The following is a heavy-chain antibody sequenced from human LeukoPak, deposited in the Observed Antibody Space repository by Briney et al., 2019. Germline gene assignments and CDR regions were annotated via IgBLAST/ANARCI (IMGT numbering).Heavy chain of an antibody. J-gene: IGHJ5*02. CDR2: ISYDGSNK. CDR3: AKDRVAAAGTGGNWFDP. Sequence: GGSLRLSCAASGFTFSSYGMHWVRQAPGMGLEWVAVISYDGSNKYYADSVKGRFTISRDNSKNTLYLQMNSLRAEDTAVYYCAKDRVAAAGTGGNWFDPWGQGTLVTVSS. CDR1: GFTFSSYG. V-gene: IGHV3-30*18. D-gene: IGHD6-13*01.